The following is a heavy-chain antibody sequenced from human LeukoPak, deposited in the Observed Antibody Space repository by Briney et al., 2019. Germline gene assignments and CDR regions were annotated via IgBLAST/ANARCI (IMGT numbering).Heavy chain of an antibody. D-gene: IGHD6-13*01. Sequence: PSETLSLTCTVSGGSISSYYWSWIRQPAGKGLEWIGRIYTSGSTNYNPSLKSRVTMSVDTSKNQFSLKLSSVTAADTAVHYCARAYSSSRFNWFDPWGQGTLVTVSS. J-gene: IGHJ5*02. CDR2: IYTSGST. CDR3: ARAYSSSRFNWFDP. CDR1: GGSISSYY. V-gene: IGHV4-4*07.